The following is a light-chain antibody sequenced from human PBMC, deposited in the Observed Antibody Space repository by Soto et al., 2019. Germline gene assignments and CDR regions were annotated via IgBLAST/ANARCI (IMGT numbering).Light chain of an antibody. CDR2: LNSDGSH. CDR1: SGHSSYA. V-gene: IGLV4-69*01. J-gene: IGLJ2*01. Sequence: QPVLTQSPSASASLGASVKLTYTLSSGHSSYAIAWHQQQPEKGPRYLMKLNSDGSHSKGDGIPDRFSGSSSGAERYLTISSLQSEDEADYYCQTWGTGPVFGGGTQLTVL. CDR3: QTWGTGPV.